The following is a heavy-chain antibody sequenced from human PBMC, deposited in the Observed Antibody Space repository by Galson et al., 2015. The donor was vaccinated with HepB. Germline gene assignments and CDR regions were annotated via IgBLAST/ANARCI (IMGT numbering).Heavy chain of an antibody. Sequence: SLRLSCAASGFTFSSYEMNWVRQAPGKGLEWVSYISSSGSTIYYADSVKGRFTISRDNAKNSLYLQMNSLRAEDTAVYYCARDLKYYYDSSGYTPPGYWGQGTLVTVSS. J-gene: IGHJ4*02. CDR3: ARDLKYYYDSSGYTPPGY. V-gene: IGHV3-48*03. CDR2: ISSSGSTI. D-gene: IGHD3-22*01. CDR1: GFTFSSYE.